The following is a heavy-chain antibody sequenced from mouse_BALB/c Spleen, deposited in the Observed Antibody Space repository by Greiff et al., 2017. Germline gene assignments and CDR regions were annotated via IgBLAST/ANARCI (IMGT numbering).Heavy chain of an antibody. CDR2: ISSGSSTI. V-gene: IGHV5-17*02. D-gene: IGHD1-1*01. CDR3: ARSFTTVPY. CDR1: GFTFSSFG. J-gene: IGHJ2*01. Sequence: EVQVVESGGGLVQLGGSRKLSCAASGFTFSSFGMHWVRQAPEKGLEWVAYISSGSSTIYYADTVKGRFTISRDNPKNTLFLQMTSLRSEDTAMYYCARSFTTVPYWGQGTTLTVSS.